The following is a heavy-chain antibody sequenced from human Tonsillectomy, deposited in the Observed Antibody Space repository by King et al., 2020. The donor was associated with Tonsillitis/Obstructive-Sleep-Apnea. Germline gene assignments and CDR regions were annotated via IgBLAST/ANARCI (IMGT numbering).Heavy chain of an antibody. V-gene: IGHV3-7*04. CDR2: IKQDGREN. CDR1: EFTFGVYW. D-gene: IGHD6-19*01. J-gene: IGHJ3*02. CDR3: ARSYAGGWQFFDM. Sequence: VQLVESGGGLVQPGGSLRLSCAASEFTFGVYWMNWVLQAPVKGREWLANIKQDGRENYYVDSVKGRFTISRDNAKNSLYLQMNSLRAEDTAAYYCARSYAGGWQFFDMWGQGTMVTVSS.